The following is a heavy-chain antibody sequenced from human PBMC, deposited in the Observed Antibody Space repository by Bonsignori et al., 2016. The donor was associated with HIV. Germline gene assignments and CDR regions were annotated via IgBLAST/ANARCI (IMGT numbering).Heavy chain of an antibody. D-gene: IGHD3-22*01. CDR3: ARGVRSSGYYSIFDY. J-gene: IGHJ4*02. CDR1: GGSIGRYY. Sequence: QVQLHGSGPGLVKPSETLSLTCSVSGGSIGRYYWTWIRQSPGKGLEWIGISPTVGSFFNSGTTDYNPSLESRVTISVDRSKNQFSLRLRSVTAADTAVYFCARGVRSSGYYSIFDYWGQGALVTVSA. V-gene: IGHV4-59*01. CDR2: SPTVGSFFNSGTT.